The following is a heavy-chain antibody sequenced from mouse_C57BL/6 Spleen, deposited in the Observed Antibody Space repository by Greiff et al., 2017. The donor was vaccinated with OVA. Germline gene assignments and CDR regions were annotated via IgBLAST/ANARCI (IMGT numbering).Heavy chain of an antibody. J-gene: IGHJ1*03. CDR1: GYTFTSYW. CDR3: ARRCSSYGWYFDV. V-gene: IGHV1-55*01. Sequence: QVQLQQPGAELVKPGASVKMSCKASGYTFTSYWITWVKQRPGQGLEWIGDIYPGSGSTNYNEKFKSKATLTVDTSSSTAYMQLSSLTAEDSAVYYCARRCSSYGWYFDVWGTGTTVTVAS. D-gene: IGHD1-1*01. CDR2: IYPGSGST.